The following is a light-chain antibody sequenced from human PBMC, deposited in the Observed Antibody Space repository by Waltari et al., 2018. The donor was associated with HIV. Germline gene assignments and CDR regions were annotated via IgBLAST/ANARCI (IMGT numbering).Light chain of an antibody. J-gene: IGLJ2*01. CDR1: QLGAKF. CDR2: QDS. V-gene: IGLV3-1*01. Sequence: SYELTQPPSVSVSPGQTASITCSGDQLGAKFVGWYQQRPGQPPVLVMYQDSKRPSGIPERFSGSNSGNTATLTITGTQSMDEADYYCQAWDRSVVFGGGTKLTVL. CDR3: QAWDRSVV.